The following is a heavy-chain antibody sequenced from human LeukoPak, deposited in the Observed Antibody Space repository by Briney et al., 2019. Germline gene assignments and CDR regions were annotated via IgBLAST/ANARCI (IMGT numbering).Heavy chain of an antibody. V-gene: IGHV3-23*01. J-gene: IGHJ4*02. D-gene: IGHD6-13*01. CDR1: GFTFSSYA. CDR2: ISGTGGTT. CDR3: ATTPPGRTAAAGNGFDN. Sequence: GGSLRLSCAASGFTFSSYAMSWVRQTPGKGLEWVSAISGTGGTTHYADSVKGRFTVSRDPSRNTLYLHMDSLRVEDTAVYYCATTPPGRTAAAGNGFDNWGQGTLVTVSS.